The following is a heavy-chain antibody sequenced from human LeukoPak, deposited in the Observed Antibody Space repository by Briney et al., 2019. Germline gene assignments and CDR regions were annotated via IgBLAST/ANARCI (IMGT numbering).Heavy chain of an antibody. CDR3: SRVPRAGLGDYGYSDH. CDR2: IRTNTYGGTT. D-gene: IGHD3-16*01. CDR1: GFSFNEYV. V-gene: IGHV3-49*04. Sequence: GGSLRLSCTGSGFSFNEYVINWVRQAPGKGLEWVGLIRTNTYGGTTENAASVKGRFTISRDDSKSIAYLQMNSLKTEDTAVYYCSRVPRAGLGDYGYSDHWGQGTLVTVSS. J-gene: IGHJ4*02.